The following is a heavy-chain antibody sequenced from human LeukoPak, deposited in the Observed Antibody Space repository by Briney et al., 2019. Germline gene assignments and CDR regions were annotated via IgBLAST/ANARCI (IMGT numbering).Heavy chain of an antibody. V-gene: IGHV4-59*02. CDR3: ARDREGGSFFDY. CDR2: IYYSEST. J-gene: IGHJ4*02. Sequence: PSETRPLTCTVSGASVNNYYWSWIRQPPGKGLEWIGYIYYSESTNYNPSLKSRVTISVDTSKNQFSLKLSSVTAADTAVYYCARDREGGSFFDYWGQGTLVTVSS. D-gene: IGHD1-26*01. CDR1: GASVNNYY.